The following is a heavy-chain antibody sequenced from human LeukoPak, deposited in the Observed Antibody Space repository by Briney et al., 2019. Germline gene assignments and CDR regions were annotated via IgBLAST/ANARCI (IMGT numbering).Heavy chain of an antibody. J-gene: IGHJ4*02. V-gene: IGHV3-74*01. CDR3: VRGDSGSYYY. CDR1: GFTFSGFW. Sequence: GGSLRLSCAVSGFTFSGFWMSWSRQAPGKGLVWVSRINSDGSSTSYADSVKGRFTISRDNAKNTLYLQMNSLRAEDTSVYYCVRGDSGSYYYWGQGTLVTVSS. CDR2: INSDGSST. D-gene: IGHD1-26*01.